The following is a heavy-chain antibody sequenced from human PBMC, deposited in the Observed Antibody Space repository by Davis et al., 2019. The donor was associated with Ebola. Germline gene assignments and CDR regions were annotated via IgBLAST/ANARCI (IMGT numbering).Heavy chain of an antibody. CDR2: ISAYNGNT. D-gene: IGHD2-2*01. CDR3: ARTVGYAFDY. V-gene: IGHV1-18*04. J-gene: IGHJ4*02. CDR1: GGIFDNYV. Sequence: ASVKVSCKASGGIFDNYVISWVRQAPGQGLEWMGWISAYNGNTNYAQKLQGRVTMTTDTSTSTAYMELRSLRSDDTAVYYCARTVGYAFDYWGQGTLVTVSS.